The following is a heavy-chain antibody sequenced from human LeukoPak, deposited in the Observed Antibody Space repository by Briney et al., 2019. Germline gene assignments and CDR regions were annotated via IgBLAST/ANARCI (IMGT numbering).Heavy chain of an antibody. CDR3: ARVGPMVRGVDFGY. J-gene: IGHJ4*02. Sequence: ASVKVSCKASGYTFTCYYMHWVRQAPGQGLEWMGRINPNSGGTNYAQKFQGRVTMTRDTSISTAYMELSRLRSDDTAVYYCARVGPMVRGVDFGYWGQGTLVTVSS. CDR1: GYTFTCYY. V-gene: IGHV1-2*06. D-gene: IGHD3-10*01. CDR2: INPNSGGT.